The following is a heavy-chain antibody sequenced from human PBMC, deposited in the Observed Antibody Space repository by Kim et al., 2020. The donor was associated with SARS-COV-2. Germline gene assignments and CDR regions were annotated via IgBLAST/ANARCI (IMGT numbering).Heavy chain of an antibody. Sequence: SETLSLTCAVYGGSFSGYYWSWIRQPPGKGLEWIGEINHSGSTNYNPSLKSRVTISVDTSKNQFSLKLSSVTAADTAVYYCARLGSSSWYDTNWFDPWGQGTLVTVSS. D-gene: IGHD6-13*01. CDR3: ARLGSSSWYDTNWFDP. J-gene: IGHJ5*02. V-gene: IGHV4-34*01. CDR2: INHSGST. CDR1: GGSFSGYY.